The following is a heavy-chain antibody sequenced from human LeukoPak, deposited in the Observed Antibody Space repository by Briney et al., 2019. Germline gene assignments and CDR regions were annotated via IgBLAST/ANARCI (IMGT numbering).Heavy chain of an antibody. D-gene: IGHD2-2*01. CDR1: GFTFSSYG. V-gene: IGHV3-30*02. CDR3: AKDISGYCSSTSCRTHYYYYYYMDV. CDR2: LRYDGTNK. J-gene: IGHJ6*03. Sequence: GGSLRLSCAASGFTFSSYGMHWVRQAPGKGLEWVAFLRYDGTNKYYADTVKGPFTISRDNSKNTLYLQTDSLRAEDTAVYYCAKDISGYCSSTSCRTHYYYYYYMDVWGKGTTVTVSS.